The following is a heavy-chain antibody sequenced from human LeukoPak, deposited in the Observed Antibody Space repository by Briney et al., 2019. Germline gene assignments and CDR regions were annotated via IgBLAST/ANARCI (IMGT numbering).Heavy chain of an antibody. V-gene: IGHV4-39*01. J-gene: IGHJ4*02. Sequence: SEPLSLTCTVSGGSISSSSYYWGWIRQPPGKGLEWIGSIYYSVSTYYNPSLKSRVTISVDTSKNQFSLKLSSVTAADTAVYYCARPRIAAAGRGYFDYWGQGTLVTVSS. CDR1: GGSISSSSYY. D-gene: IGHD6-13*01. CDR2: IYYSVST. CDR3: ARPRIAAAGRGYFDY.